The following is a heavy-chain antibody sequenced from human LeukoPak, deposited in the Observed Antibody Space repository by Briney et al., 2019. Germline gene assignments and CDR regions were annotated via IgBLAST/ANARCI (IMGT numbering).Heavy chain of an antibody. V-gene: IGHV3-30*01. D-gene: IGHD3-10*01. CDR3: ARDSTYYHDSGSSGPHYFDN. CDR1: GFTFSNYA. CDR2: TSSGGTYE. J-gene: IGHJ4*02. Sequence: GKSLRLSCAASGFTFSNYAMHWVRQAPGKGLEWVSLTSSGGTYEYYADSVKGRFTISRDNSKNTLYLQLNSLRAEDTAVYYCARDSTYYHDSGSSGPHYFDNWGQGTLVTVSS.